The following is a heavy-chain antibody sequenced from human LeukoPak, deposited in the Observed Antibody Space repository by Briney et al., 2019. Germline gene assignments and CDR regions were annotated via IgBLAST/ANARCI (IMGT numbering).Heavy chain of an antibody. D-gene: IGHD3-3*01. CDR1: GFTFSSYA. V-gene: IGHV3-23*01. J-gene: IGHJ4*02. CDR2: ISGSGGST. Sequence: GGSLRLSCAASGFTFSSYAMSWVRQAPGKGLEWVPAISGSGGSTYYADSVKGRFTISRDNSKNTLYLQMNSLRAEDTAVYYCAKALSITIFGVVKYFDYWGQGTLVTVSS. CDR3: AKALSITIFGVVKYFDY.